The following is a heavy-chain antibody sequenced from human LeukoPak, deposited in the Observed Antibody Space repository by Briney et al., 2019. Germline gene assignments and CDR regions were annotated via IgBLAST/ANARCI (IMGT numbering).Heavy chain of an antibody. CDR2: INQDGSEK. Sequence: GGSLRLSCAASVCTFSNYWMSWVRQAPGKGLEWVANINQDGSEKYYVDSVKGRFTISRDNAKNSLSLQMDSLGAGDTAVHYCARVIIVGGRSVFDNWGQGTLVTVSS. CDR3: ARVIIVGGRSVFDN. J-gene: IGHJ4*02. D-gene: IGHD3-10*01. CDR1: VCTFSNYW. V-gene: IGHV3-7*04.